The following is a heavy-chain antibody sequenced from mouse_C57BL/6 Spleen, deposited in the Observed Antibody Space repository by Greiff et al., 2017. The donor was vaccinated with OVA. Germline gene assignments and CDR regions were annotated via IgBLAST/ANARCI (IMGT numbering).Heavy chain of an antibody. J-gene: IGHJ4*01. CDR2: IDPETGGT. D-gene: IGHD1-1*02. V-gene: IGHV1-15*01. CDR3: TRWDLLLYYYAMDY. CDR1: GYTFTDYE. Sequence: VQVVESGAELVRPGASVTLSCKASGYTFTDYEMHWVKQTPVHGLEWIGAIDPETGGTAYNQKFKGKAILTADKSSSTAYMELRSLTSEDSAVYYCTRWDLLLYYYAMDYWGQGTSVTVSS.